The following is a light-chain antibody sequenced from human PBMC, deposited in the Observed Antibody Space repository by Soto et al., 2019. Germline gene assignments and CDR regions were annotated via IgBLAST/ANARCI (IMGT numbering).Light chain of an antibody. Sequence: DIVMTQSPLSLPVTPGEPACISCRSSQSLLHSNGYNYLDWYLQKPGQSPQLLIYLGSNRASGVPDRFSGSGSGTDFTLKISRVEAEDVGVYYCMQALQTPTFGGGTKVEIK. CDR1: QSLLHSNGYNY. J-gene: IGKJ4*01. CDR2: LGS. CDR3: MQALQTPT. V-gene: IGKV2-28*01.